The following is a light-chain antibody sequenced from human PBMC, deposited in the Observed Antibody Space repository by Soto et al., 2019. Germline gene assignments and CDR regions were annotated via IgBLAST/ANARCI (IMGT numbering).Light chain of an antibody. CDR3: CSFAGPQSFEV. CDR2: DVS. V-gene: IGLV2-11*01. Sequence: ALTQPRSVSGSPGQSVTISCTGTSSDIGGYTYVSWYQQHPGKAPKVIIYDVSERPSGVPDRFSGSKSGNTASLTISGLQPEDEADYYCCSFAGPQSFEVFGEGTKVTVL. J-gene: IGLJ1*01. CDR1: SSDIGGYTY.